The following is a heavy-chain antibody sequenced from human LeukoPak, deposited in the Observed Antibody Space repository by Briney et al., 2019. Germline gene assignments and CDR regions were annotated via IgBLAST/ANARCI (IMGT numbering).Heavy chain of an antibody. V-gene: IGHV3-43D*04. CDR2: ISWGGGST. J-gene: IGHJ4*02. D-gene: IGHD3-10*01. CDR1: GFPFDDYA. Sequence: GGSLRLSCAASGFPFDDYAMHWVRQAPGKGLEWVSLISWGGGSTYYADSVKGRFTISRDNSKNSLYLHMNSLRAEVTALYYCAKDRSGNSYGHFDYWGQGTLVTVSS. CDR3: AKDRSGNSYGHFDY.